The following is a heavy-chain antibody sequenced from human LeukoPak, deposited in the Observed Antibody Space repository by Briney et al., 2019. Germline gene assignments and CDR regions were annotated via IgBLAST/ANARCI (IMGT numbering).Heavy chain of an antibody. CDR3: ARAGNNWSFDY. V-gene: IGHV4-59*01. CDR1: GDSFSIYH. Sequence: SETLSLACTVSGDSFSIYHWSWIRQPPGKGLEWIGYIYYRGNTNYNPSLKSRVTMAVDTSKNQFSLKVSSVTAADTAVYYCARAGNNWSFDYWGQGTLVTVSS. D-gene: IGHD1-1*01. J-gene: IGHJ4*02. CDR2: IYYRGNT.